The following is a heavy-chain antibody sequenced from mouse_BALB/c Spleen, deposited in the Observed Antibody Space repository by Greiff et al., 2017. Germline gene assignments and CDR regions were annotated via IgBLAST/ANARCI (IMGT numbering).Heavy chain of an antibody. J-gene: IGHJ4*01. CDR2: INPYNGDT. CDR3: ARGNYGNYGAMDY. D-gene: IGHD2-1*01. V-gene: IGHV1-20*02. CDR1: GYSFTGYF. Sequence: VQLQQSGPELVKPGASVKISCKASGYSFTGYFMNWVMQSHGKSLEWIGRINPYNGDTFYNQKFKGKATLTVDKSSSTAHMALRSLASEDSAVYYCARGNYGNYGAMDYWGQGTSVTVSS.